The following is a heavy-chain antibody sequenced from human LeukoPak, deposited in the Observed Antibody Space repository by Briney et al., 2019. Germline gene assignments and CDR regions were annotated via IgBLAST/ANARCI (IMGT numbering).Heavy chain of an antibody. Sequence: PGRSPRLSCAASGFTVSSDYMSWVRQAPGKGLEWVSVIYTDGRTFFADFVKGRFTISRDTSKNMLYLQMNSLRVEDTAVYYCARGTPTVSAGHYWGQGTLVTVSS. D-gene: IGHD2-15*01. CDR3: ARGTPTVSAGHY. V-gene: IGHV3-53*01. CDR2: IYTDGRT. CDR1: GFTVSSDY. J-gene: IGHJ4*02.